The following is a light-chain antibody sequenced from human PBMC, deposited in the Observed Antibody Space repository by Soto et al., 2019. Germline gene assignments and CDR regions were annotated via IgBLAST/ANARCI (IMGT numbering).Light chain of an antibody. CDR1: QSVSSR. CDR3: QQYNSYSWT. V-gene: IGKV1-5*03. CDR2: QAS. Sequence: DIQMTQSPSTLSASVGDRVTITCRASQSVSSRLAWYQHKPGKAPKLLIYQASSLESGVPSRFSGSGSGTEFTLTISSLQPDDFTTYYCQQYNSYSWTFGQGTKVEIK. J-gene: IGKJ1*01.